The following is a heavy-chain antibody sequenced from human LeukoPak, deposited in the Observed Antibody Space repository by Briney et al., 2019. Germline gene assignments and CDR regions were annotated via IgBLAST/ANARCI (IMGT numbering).Heavy chain of an antibody. Sequence: PGGSLRLSCAASGFTFSSYGMHWVRQAPGKGLEWVAVISYDGSNKYYADSVKGRFTISRDNSKNTLYLQMNSLRAEDTAVYYCAKDLYGDDILTGLDYWGQGTLVTVSS. D-gene: IGHD3-9*01. CDR1: GFTFSSYG. J-gene: IGHJ4*02. V-gene: IGHV3-30*18. CDR2: ISYDGSNK. CDR3: AKDLYGDDILTGLDY.